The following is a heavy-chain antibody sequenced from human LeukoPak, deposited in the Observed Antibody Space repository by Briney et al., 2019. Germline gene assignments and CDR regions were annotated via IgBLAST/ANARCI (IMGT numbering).Heavy chain of an antibody. V-gene: IGHV4-4*07. CDR1: GGSISSYY. CDR2: IYTSGST. Sequence: SETLSLTCTVSGGSISSYYWSWTRQPAGKGLEWIGRIYTSGSTNYNPSLKSRVTMSVDTSKNQFSLKLSSVTAADTAVYYCAREIAAARANDYWGQGTLVTVSS. CDR3: AREIAAARANDY. D-gene: IGHD6-13*01. J-gene: IGHJ4*02.